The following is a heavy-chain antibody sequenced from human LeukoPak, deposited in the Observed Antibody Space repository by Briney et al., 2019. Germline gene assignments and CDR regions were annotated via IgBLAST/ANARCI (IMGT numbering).Heavy chain of an antibody. V-gene: IGHV4-59*01. CDR2: IYHSGST. CDR3: ARKGDRGSAGFFDY. CDR1: GRSISSYY. J-gene: IGHJ4*02. D-gene: IGHD1-26*01. Sequence: PSETLSLTCTVSGRSISSYYWSWIRQPPGQGLEWIGHIYHSGSTNYSPSLTSRVTMSVDRSKNQFSLKLSSVTAADTALYYCARKGDRGSAGFFDYWGQGTLVTVSS.